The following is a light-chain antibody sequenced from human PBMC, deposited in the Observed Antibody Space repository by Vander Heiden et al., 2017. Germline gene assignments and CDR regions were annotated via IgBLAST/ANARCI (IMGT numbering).Light chain of an antibody. Sequence: DIHMTQSPSSLSASLRDRVTITRRATQSISSSLTWYQQKPGKAPKLLIYAAPICQRVVPSTLSGSGYGTDLNLSISSRQPKDFAPYYSQQSDSNHPYTFGQGTKLEIK. CDR3: QQSDSNHPYT. CDR2: AAP. V-gene: IGKV1-39*01. CDR1: QSISSS. J-gene: IGKJ2*01.